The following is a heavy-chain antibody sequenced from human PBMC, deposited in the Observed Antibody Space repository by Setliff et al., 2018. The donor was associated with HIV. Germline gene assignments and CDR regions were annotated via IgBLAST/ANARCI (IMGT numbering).Heavy chain of an antibody. J-gene: IGHJ3*02. CDR3: FLTGRNDAFDI. V-gene: IGHV5-51*01. D-gene: IGHD3-9*01. CDR2: IYPIDSDT. CDR1: GYSFTSYW. Sequence: HGESLKISCKGSGYSFTSYWIGWVRQMPGKGLEWMGIIYPIDSDTRYSPSFQGQVTISADKSISTAYLQWSSLKASDTAMYYRFLTGRNDAFDIWGQGTMVTVSS.